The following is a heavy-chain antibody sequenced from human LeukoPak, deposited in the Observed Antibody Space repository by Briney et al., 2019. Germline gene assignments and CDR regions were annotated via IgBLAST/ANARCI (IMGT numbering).Heavy chain of an antibody. V-gene: IGHV3-21*04. CDR2: ISSTGNYL. D-gene: IGHD1-26*01. J-gene: IGHJ3*02. CDR1: GFSFSYYS. Sequence: GGSLRLSCAGSGFSFSYYSITWVRQAPGKGLEWVSSISSTGNYLYYPDSMKGRFTISRDNAKNSLNLQMNSLRAEDTAVYYCAKAQRGSYLGAFDIWGQGTMVTVSS. CDR3: AKAQRGSYLGAFDI.